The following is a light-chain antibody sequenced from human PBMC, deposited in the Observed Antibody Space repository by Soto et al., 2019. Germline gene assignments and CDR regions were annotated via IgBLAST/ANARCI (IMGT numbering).Light chain of an antibody. J-gene: IGKJ5*01. Sequence: EIVLTQSPGTLSLSPGERATLSCRASQSVTSSYLAWYQQKPGQAPKLLMFGASTRATGIPARFSGSGSGTDFTLTITGLQSEDFAVYYCQQYKSWPYTFGQGTRLEIK. CDR3: QQYKSWPYT. CDR1: QSVTSSY. V-gene: IGKV3-15*01. CDR2: GAS.